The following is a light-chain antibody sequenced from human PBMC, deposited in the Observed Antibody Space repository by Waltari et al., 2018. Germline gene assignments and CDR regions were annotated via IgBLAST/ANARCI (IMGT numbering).Light chain of an antibody. J-gene: IGLJ3*02. CDR2: VNSDGSH. CDR1: SGHSSNI. V-gene: IGLV4-69*01. CDR3: ETGGHGTWV. Sequence: QLVLTQSPSASASLGASVKPTCTLSSGHSSNIIARLPQQPGKGPRYLMKVNSDGSHRKGDEIPDRFSGSSSGAERYLTISSLQSEDEADYYCETGGHGTWVFGGGTKLTVL.